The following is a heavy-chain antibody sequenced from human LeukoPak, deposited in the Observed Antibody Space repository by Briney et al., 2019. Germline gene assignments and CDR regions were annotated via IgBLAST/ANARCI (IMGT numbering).Heavy chain of an antibody. J-gene: IGHJ3*02. Sequence: PGGSLRLSCAASGFTFSSYAMHWVRQAPGKGLEWVAVISYDGSNKYYADSVKGRFTISRDNSKNTLYLQMNSLRAEDTAVYYCARGVVVVTASGAFDIWGQGTMVTVSS. CDR1: GFTFSSYA. CDR2: ISYDGSNK. D-gene: IGHD2-21*02. CDR3: ARGVVVVTASGAFDI. V-gene: IGHV3-30-3*01.